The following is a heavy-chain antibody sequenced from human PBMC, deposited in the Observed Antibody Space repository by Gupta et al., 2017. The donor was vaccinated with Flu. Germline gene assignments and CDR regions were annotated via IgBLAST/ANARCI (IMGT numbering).Heavy chain of an antibody. CDR3: ARSVPAAEMDY. D-gene: IGHD6-13*01. Sequence: SSSCCWGWIRQPPGKGLEWIGSIYYSGSTYYNPSLKSRVTISVGTSKNQFSLKLSSVTAADTAVYYCARSVPAAEMDYWGQGTLVTVSS. CDR1: SSSCC. V-gene: IGHV4-39*01. CDR2: IYYSGST. J-gene: IGHJ4*02.